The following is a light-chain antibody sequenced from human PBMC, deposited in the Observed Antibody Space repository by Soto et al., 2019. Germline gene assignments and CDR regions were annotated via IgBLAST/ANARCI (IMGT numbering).Light chain of an antibody. J-gene: IGKJ1*01. CDR1: QSVNSN. Sequence: EMLMTQSPATLSVSPGERASLSCRASQSVNSNLAWYQQKPGQAPRLLIFGPSSRATGVPGRFSGSGSGTEFTLTISSLQSEDFAVYYCQQYNNWPQTFGQGTKVDIK. CDR2: GPS. V-gene: IGKV3-15*01. CDR3: QQYNNWPQT.